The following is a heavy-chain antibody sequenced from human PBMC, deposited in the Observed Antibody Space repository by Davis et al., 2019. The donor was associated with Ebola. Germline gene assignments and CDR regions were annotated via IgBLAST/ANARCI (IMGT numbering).Heavy chain of an antibody. Sequence: SETLSLTCTVSGGSISSSSYYWGWIRQPPGKGLEWIGSIYYSGSTNYNPSLKSRVTISVDTSKNQFSLKLSSVTAADTAVYYCARADPSSTVYYYCGMDVWGQGTTVTVSS. CDR3: ARADPSSTVYYYCGMDV. J-gene: IGHJ6*02. CDR2: IYYSGST. CDR1: GGSISSSSYY. D-gene: IGHD4-11*01. V-gene: IGHV4-39*07.